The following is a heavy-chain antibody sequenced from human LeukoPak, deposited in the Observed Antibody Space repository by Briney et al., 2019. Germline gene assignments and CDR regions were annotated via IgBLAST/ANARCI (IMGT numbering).Heavy chain of an antibody. CDR1: GFTFSSYG. D-gene: IGHD4-17*01. CDR3: ALDSGAFYGMDV. CDR2: ISYDGSKK. V-gene: IGHV3-30*03. J-gene: IGHJ6*02. Sequence: TGGSLRLSCAASGFTFSSYGMHWVRQAPGKGLEWVAVISYDGSKKYYADSVKGRISISRDNSENTLYLQMNSLRAEDTAVYYCALDSGAFYGMDVWGQGTTVTVSS.